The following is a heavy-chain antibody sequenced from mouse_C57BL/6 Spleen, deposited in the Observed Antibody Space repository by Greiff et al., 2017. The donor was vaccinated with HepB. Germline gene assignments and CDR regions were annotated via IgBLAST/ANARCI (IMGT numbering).Heavy chain of an antibody. V-gene: IGHV1-69*01. CDR2: IDPSDSYT. D-gene: IGHD3-2*02. CDR1: GYTFTSYW. J-gene: IGHJ4*01. CDR3: ARWRAQAHYYAMDY. Sequence: QVQLQQPGAELVMPGASVKLSCKASGYTFTSYWMHWVKQRPGQGLEWIGEIDPSDSYTNYNQKFKGKSTLTVDKSSSTAYMQLSSLTSEDSAVYYSARWRAQAHYYAMDYWGQGTSVTVSS.